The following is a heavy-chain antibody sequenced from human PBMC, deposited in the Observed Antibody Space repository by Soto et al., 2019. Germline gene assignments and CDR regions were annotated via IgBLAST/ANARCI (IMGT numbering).Heavy chain of an antibody. CDR2: IYYSGST. CDR1: CGSIISGEYY. V-gene: IGHV4-30-4*01. Sequence: SETLSLTCTFSCGSIISGEYYWSWIRQPPGEGLEWIGYIYYSGSTYYNPSLKSRVTISVDTSKNQFSLKLSSVTAADTAVYYCACPQDDGGFDYWGQGTLVTVSS. CDR3: ACPQDDGGFDY. J-gene: IGHJ4*02. D-gene: IGHD3-16*01.